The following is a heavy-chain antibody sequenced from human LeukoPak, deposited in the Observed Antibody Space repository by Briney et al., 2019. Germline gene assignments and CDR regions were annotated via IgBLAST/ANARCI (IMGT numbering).Heavy chain of an antibody. CDR1: GFTVSSNY. D-gene: IGHD2-15*01. CDR3: ARGGGVVSLAETCFDY. CDR2: IYSGGST. Sequence: GGSLRLSCAASGFTVSSNYMSWVRQAPGKGLEWVSVIYSGGSTYYADSVKGRFTISRDNSKNTLYLQMNSLRAEDTAVYYCARGGGVVSLAETCFDYWGQGTLVTVSS. V-gene: IGHV3-53*01. J-gene: IGHJ4*02.